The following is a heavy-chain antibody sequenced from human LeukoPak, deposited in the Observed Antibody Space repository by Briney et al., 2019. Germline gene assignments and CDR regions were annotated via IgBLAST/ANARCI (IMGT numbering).Heavy chain of an antibody. CDR1: GFTFSSYA. CDR2: ISYDGSNK. CDR3: AGDYDSSGYYYVLSSPLDY. D-gene: IGHD3-22*01. V-gene: IGHV3-30-3*01. J-gene: IGHJ4*02. Sequence: GGSLRLSCAASGFTFSSYAMHWVRQAPGKGLEWVAVISYDGSNKYYADSVKGRFTISRDNSKNTLYLQMNSLRAEDTAVYYCAGDYDSSGYYYVLSSPLDYWGQGTLVTVSS.